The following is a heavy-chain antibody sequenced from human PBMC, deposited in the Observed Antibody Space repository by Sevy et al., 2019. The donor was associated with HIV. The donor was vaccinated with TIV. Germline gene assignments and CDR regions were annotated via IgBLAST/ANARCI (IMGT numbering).Heavy chain of an antibody. V-gene: IGHV3-49*03. CDR3: TRDALVGALPDAFDI. D-gene: IGHD1-26*01. CDR2: IRSKAYGGTT. CDR1: GFTFGDYA. Sequence: GGSLRLSCTASGFTFGDYAMSWFRQAPGKGLEWVGFIRSKAYGGTTEYAASVKGRFTISRDDSKSIAYPQMNSLKTEDTAVYYCTRDALVGALPDAFDIWGQGTMVTVSS. J-gene: IGHJ3*02.